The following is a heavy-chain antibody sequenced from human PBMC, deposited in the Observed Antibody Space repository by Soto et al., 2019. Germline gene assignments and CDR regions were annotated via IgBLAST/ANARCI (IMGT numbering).Heavy chain of an antibody. CDR1: GFTFSSYG. CDR2: IWYDGSNK. D-gene: IGHD2-21*01. J-gene: IGHJ4*02. Sequence: QVQLVESGGGVVQPGRSLRLSCAASGFTFSSYGMHWVRQAPGKGLEWVAVIWYDGSNKYYADSVKGRFTISRDNSKNTLYLQMNSLRAEDTAVYYCARDYLVNRVPGGYWGQGTLVTVS. CDR3: ARDYLVNRVPGGY. V-gene: IGHV3-33*01.